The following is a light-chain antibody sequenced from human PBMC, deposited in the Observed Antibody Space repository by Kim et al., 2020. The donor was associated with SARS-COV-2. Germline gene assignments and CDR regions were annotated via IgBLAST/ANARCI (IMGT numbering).Light chain of an antibody. V-gene: IGLV3-19*01. Sequence: SSELTQDPAVSVALGQTVRITCQGDSLRSYYATWYQQKPGQAPIVVIYGKNNRPSGIPDRFSGSSSGNTASLTITGTQAGDEADSYCNSRDSNDNVVFGG. CDR3: NSRDSNDNVV. CDR2: GKN. J-gene: IGLJ2*01. CDR1: SLRSYY.